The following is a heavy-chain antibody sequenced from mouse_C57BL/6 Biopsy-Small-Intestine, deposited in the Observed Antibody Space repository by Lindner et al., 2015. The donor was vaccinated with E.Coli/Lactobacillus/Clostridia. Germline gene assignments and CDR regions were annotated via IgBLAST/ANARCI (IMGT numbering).Heavy chain of an antibody. V-gene: IGHV1-7*01. D-gene: IGHD1-3*01. CDR2: IDPSSGYT. Sequence: VQLQESGAELAKPGASVKMSCKASGYIFTSYWMHWVKERPGQGLEWIGYIDPSSGYTEYNQKFKDKATLTADKSSSTAYMQLSSLTSEDSAVYYCAHSGPWFAYWGQGTLVTVSA. CDR1: GYIFTSYW. CDR3: AHSGPWFAY. J-gene: IGHJ3*01.